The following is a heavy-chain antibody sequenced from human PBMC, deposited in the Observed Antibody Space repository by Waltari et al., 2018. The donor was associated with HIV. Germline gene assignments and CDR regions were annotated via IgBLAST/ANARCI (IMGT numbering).Heavy chain of an antibody. CDR2: IKQDGSEK. CDR1: GFTFSTSR. CDR3: TRDGSGWSNY. V-gene: IGHV3-7*01. J-gene: IGHJ4*02. Sequence: EVQLVESGGGLVQPGGSLRLCCAASGFTFSTSRMGWVRQAPGKGLEWVANIKQDGSEKFYLDSVKGRFTISRDNAKNSIYLQMNSLTAEDTAIYYCTRDGSGWSNYWGQGTLVTVSS. D-gene: IGHD6-19*01.